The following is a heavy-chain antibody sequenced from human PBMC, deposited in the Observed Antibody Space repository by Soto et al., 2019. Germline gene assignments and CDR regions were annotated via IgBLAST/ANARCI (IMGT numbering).Heavy chain of an antibody. V-gene: IGHV1-46*01. Sequence: ASVKVFCKASGYTFTSYYMHWVRQAPGQGLEWMGIINPSGGSTSYAQKLQGRVTMTGDTSISTANMELSRLRSDDTAVYYGARDRSSSSTFDYWGQGTRVTVSS. CDR2: INPSGGST. CDR3: ARDRSSSSTFDY. D-gene: IGHD6-6*01. CDR1: GYTFTSYY. J-gene: IGHJ4*02.